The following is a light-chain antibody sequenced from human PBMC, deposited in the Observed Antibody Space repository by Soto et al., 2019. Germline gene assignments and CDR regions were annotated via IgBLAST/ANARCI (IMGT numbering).Light chain of an antibody. Sequence: EIVLTQSPATLSLSPGERATLSCRASQTLSRSWLAWYQQNPGQARRLLNYDSSNGATGTPGSLRGCGSGKDFTLTISNLKPGELALYYCQQGTDGRKGTFGRGTKVDIK. J-gene: IGKJ1*01. CDR1: QTLSRS. CDR3: QQGTDGRKGT. CDR2: DSS. V-gene: IGKV3-11*01.